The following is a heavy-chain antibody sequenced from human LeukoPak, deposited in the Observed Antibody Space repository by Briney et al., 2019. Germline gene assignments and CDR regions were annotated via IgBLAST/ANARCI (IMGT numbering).Heavy chain of an antibody. CDR1: GFTVNSNY. CDR3: ATYRQVLLPFES. D-gene: IGHD2-8*02. Sequence: GGSLRLSCAASGFTVNSNYMSWVRQAPGKGLEWVSVIYSGGSTYYADSVRGRFTISRDNSKSTLSLQMNSLRAEDTAIYYCATYRQVLLPFESWGQGTLVTVSS. V-gene: IGHV3-53*01. J-gene: IGHJ4*02. CDR2: IYSGGST.